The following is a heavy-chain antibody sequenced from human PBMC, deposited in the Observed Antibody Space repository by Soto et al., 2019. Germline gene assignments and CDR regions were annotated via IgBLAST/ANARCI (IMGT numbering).Heavy chain of an antibody. J-gene: IGHJ5*02. CDR3: ARGPYYDFWSGLGWFDP. Sequence: QVQLQESGPGLVKPSQTLSLACTVSGGSISSGDYYWSWIRQPPGKGLEWIGYIYYSGSTDSNPSLQRRVSISVDTSKDQFSLKLNSVTAADTAVYYCARGPYYDFWSGLGWFDPWGQGTLVTVSS. CDR2: IYYSGST. V-gene: IGHV4-30-4*01. CDR1: GGSISSGDYY. D-gene: IGHD3-3*01.